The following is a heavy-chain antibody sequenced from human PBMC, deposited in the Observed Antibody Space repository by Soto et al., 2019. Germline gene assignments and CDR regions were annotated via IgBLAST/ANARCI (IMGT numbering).Heavy chain of an antibody. CDR2: ISYNGNNNE. CDR3: ARDRIASGLRAMDV. CDR1: GFTFSSHP. Sequence: QVQLLESGGGVVQPGKSLRLSCAASGFTFSSHPMHWVRQAPGKGLEWVAVISYNGNNNEYYADSVKGRFTISRDNSKSTLYLQMNSLRGEDTAIYFCARDRIASGLRAMDVWGQGTPVIVSS. D-gene: IGHD6-13*01. J-gene: IGHJ6*02. V-gene: IGHV3-30-3*01.